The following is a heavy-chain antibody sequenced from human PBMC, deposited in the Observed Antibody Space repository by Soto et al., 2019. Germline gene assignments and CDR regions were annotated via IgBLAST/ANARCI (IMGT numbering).Heavy chain of an antibody. Sequence: QVQLVESGGGVVQPGRSLRLSCAASGFTFSSYAMHWVRQAPGKGLEWVAVISYDGSNKYYAESVKGRFTISRDNSKNTRYLQMNSLRAEDTAVYYCARDSHERRGSYYFDYWGQGTLFSVSS. J-gene: IGHJ4*02. CDR1: GFTFSSYA. CDR3: ARDSHERRGSYYFDY. CDR2: ISYDGSNK. V-gene: IGHV3-30-3*01. D-gene: IGHD3-10*01.